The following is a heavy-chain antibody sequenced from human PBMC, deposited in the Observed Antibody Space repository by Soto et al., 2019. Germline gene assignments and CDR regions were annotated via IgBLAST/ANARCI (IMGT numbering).Heavy chain of an antibody. CDR3: ARDPRRYFCSGGSCYGWFDP. D-gene: IGHD2-15*01. CDR1: GFTFSSYA. V-gene: IGHV3-30-3*01. CDR2: ISYDGSNK. J-gene: IGHJ5*02. Sequence: GGSLRLSCAASGFTFSSYAMHWVRQAPGKGLEWVAVISYDGSNKYYADSVKGRFTIPRDNSKNTLYLQMNSLRAEDTAVYYCARDPRRYFCSGGSCYGWFDPWGQGTLVTVSS.